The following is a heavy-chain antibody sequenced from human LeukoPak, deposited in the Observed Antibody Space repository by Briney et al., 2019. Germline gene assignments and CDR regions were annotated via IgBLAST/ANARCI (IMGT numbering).Heavy chain of an antibody. J-gene: IGHJ4*02. Sequence: KSSETLSLTCTVSGVSIISTNSYWGWIRQSPRTGLVWIGNIYSSGRTYYNPSLNSRVTISIDMSENQFSLKLTSVTAADTAVYYCARKREGPATGIDYWGQGTLVTVSS. D-gene: IGHD2-15*01. CDR2: IYSSGRT. CDR1: GVSIISTNSY. CDR3: ARKREGPATGIDY. V-gene: IGHV4-39*07.